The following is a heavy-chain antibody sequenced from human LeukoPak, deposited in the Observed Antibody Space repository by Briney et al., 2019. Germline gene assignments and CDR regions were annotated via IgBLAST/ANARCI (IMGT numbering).Heavy chain of an antibody. CDR3: ARKEWVPYYFDY. D-gene: IGHD3-3*01. CDR1: GGSISSSSYY. J-gene: IGHJ4*02. CDR2: IYYSGST. Sequence: PSETLSLTCTVSGGSISSSSYYWGWIRQPPGKGLEWIGNIYYSGSTYYNPSLKSRVTISVDTSKNQFSLKLTSVTAADTAVYYCARKEWVPYYFDYWGQGTLVTVSS. V-gene: IGHV4-39*07.